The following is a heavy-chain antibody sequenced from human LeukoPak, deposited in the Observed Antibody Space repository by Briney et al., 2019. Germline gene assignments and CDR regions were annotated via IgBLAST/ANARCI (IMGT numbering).Heavy chain of an antibody. CDR1: GFTFSSYA. Sequence: GGSLRLSCAASGFTFSSYAMHWVRQAPGKGLEWVAVISYDGSNKYYADSVKGRFTISRDNSKNTLYLQMNSLRAEDTAVYYCARVPIAVAGQFPDYWGQGTLVTVSS. J-gene: IGHJ4*02. CDR3: ARVPIAVAGQFPDY. V-gene: IGHV3-30*04. D-gene: IGHD6-19*01. CDR2: ISYDGSNK.